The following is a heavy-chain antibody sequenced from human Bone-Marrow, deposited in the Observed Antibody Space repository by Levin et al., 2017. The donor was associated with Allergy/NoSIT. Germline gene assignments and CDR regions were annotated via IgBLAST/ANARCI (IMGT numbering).Heavy chain of an antibody. D-gene: IGHD2-2*01. CDR1: EFTFSSYW. Sequence: GESLKISCAASEFTFSSYWMCWVRQAPGKGLEWVANTNEDGREKYYVDSVKGRFTISRDNAKNSLYLQMNSLRAEDTAVYYCVSLPSTRAYDYWGQGTLVTVSS. CDR2: TNEDGREK. J-gene: IGHJ4*02. CDR3: VSLPSTRAYDY. V-gene: IGHV3-7*01.